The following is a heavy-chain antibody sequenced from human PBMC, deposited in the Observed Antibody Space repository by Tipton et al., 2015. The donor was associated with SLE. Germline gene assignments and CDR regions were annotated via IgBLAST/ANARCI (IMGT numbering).Heavy chain of an antibody. CDR2: ICDIGIT. V-gene: IGHV4-59*01. CDR1: GGSISNYC. D-gene: IGHD1-26*01. J-gene: IGHJ2*01. Sequence: TLSLTCIVSGGSISNYCWSWIRQPPGEGLEWIGDICDIGITSYNPSLKSRVTISVDTSKNQFSLKLSSVTAADTAMYYCARQWEYPGYFDLWGRGTLVTVSS. CDR3: ARQWEYPGYFDL.